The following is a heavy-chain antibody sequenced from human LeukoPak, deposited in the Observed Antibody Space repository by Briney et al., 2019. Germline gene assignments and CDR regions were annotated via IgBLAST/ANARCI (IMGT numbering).Heavy chain of an antibody. J-gene: IGHJ4*02. CDR2: INHSGST. CDR1: GGSFSGYY. V-gene: IGHV4-34*01. CDR3: ARVFERIPRIAAAGLDY. D-gene: IGHD6-13*01. Sequence: SETLSLTCAVYGGSFSGYYWSWIRQPPGKGLGWIGEINHSGSTNYNPSLKSRVTISVDTSKNQFSLKLSSVTAADTAVYYCARVFERIPRIAAAGLDYWGQGTLVTVSS.